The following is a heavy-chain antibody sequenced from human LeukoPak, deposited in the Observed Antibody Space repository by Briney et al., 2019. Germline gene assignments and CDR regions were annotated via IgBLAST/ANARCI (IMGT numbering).Heavy chain of an antibody. V-gene: IGHV4-4*07. CDR1: GGSISGYY. J-gene: IGHJ6*03. D-gene: IGHD1-26*01. CDR2: IYTSGST. Sequence: SETLSLTCTVSGGSISGYYWSWIRQPAGKGLEWIGRIYTSGSTNYNPSLKGRVAMSVDTSKSQFSVKLSSVTAADTAVYFCARDFRDSGSSLVHYYYDYMDVWGKGTTVTVSS. CDR3: ARDFRDSGSSLVHYYYDYMDV.